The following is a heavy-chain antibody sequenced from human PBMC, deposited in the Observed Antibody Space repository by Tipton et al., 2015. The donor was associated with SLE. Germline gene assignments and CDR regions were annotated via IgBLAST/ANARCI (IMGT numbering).Heavy chain of an antibody. CDR2: IYYSGST. CDR3: ARGTSSGWSFDY. J-gene: IGHJ4*02. CDR1: GGSISSYY. Sequence: TLSLTCTVSGGSISSYYWSWIRQPPGKGLEWIGYIYYSGSTNYNPPIKSRITISVNTSKNQFSLKLSSVTAAYTAVYYCARGTSSGWSFDYWYQGTLVTVSS. D-gene: IGHD6-19*01. V-gene: IGHV4-59*01.